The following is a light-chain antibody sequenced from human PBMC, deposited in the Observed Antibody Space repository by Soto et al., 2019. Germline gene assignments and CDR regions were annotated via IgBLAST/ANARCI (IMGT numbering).Light chain of an antibody. CDR3: QQYSSMLS. CDR1: HEVGWN. Sequence: DIQMTQSPSSLSASVGDRVTIACHSSHEVGWNLNWFQQKPGEAPKLLIYDASNLERGVPSRFSGSGSGTDFSLTISSLQPEDVATYFCQQYSSMLSFGGGTEVDLK. V-gene: IGKV1-33*01. CDR2: DAS. J-gene: IGKJ4*01.